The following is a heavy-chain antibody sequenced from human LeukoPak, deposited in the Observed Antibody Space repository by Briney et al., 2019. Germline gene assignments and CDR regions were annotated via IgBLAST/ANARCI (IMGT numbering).Heavy chain of an antibody. D-gene: IGHD3-3*01. CDR2: ISWNSGSI. Sequence: PGGSLRLSCAASGFTFSSYSMNWVRQAPGKGLGWGSGISWNSGSIGYADSVKGRFTISRDNTKNSLYLQMNSLRAEDMALYYCAKGRGITIFGVVIHWGQGTLVTVSS. CDR1: GFTFSSYS. CDR3: AKGRGITIFGVVIH. V-gene: IGHV3-9*03. J-gene: IGHJ4*02.